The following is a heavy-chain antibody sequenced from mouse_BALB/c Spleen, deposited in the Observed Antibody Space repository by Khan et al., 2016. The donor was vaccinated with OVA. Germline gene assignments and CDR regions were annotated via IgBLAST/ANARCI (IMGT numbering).Heavy chain of an antibody. V-gene: IGHV1-4*01. J-gene: IGHJ3*01. CDR3: ANHGRSSAWLTY. CDR1: GYSFTSYW. Sequence: QVRLQQSGAELAKPCASVKMSCKASGYSFTSYWMHWVKQRPGQGLEWIGYINPSTGYTEYNQRFKDKATLTADKSSSTAYMQLSSLTSEESAVYYCANHGRSSAWLTYWGQGTLVTVSA. CDR2: INPSTGYT.